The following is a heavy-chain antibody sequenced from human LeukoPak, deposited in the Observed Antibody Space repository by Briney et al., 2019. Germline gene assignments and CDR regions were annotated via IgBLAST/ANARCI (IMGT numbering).Heavy chain of an antibody. Sequence: PGGSLRLSCAASGFTFSSYSMNWVRQSPGKGLEWVSYIGGSSNTIYYADSVKGRFTISRDNAKNSLYLQMNSLRDEDTAVYYCARAVTTVTRGGLVFDYWGQGTLVTVSS. D-gene: IGHD4-17*01. J-gene: IGHJ4*02. V-gene: IGHV3-48*02. CDR3: ARAVTTVTRGGLVFDY. CDR2: IGGSSNTI. CDR1: GFTFSSYS.